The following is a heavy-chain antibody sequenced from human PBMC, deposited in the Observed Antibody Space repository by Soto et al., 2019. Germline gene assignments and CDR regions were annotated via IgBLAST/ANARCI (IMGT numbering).Heavy chain of an antibody. CDR2: MYYSGST. V-gene: IGHV4-59*04. D-gene: IGHD2-21*02. CDR3: ARQRTSVVTQAYFDV. CDR1: GGSISSYY. Sequence: SETLSLTCTVSGGSISSYYWSWIRQPPGKGLEWIGYMYYSGSTYNNPSLRSRVSMSIDTSKDQFSLKLKSVTAADTALYFCARQRTSVVTQAYFDVWGPGSLVTVSS. J-gene: IGHJ4*02.